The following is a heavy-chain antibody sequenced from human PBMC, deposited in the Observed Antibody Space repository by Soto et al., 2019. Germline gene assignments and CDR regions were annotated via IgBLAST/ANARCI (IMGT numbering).Heavy chain of an antibody. D-gene: IGHD3-22*01. Sequence: SVKVSCKASGFTFTSSAVQWVRQARGQRLEWIGWIVVGSGNTNYAQKFQERVTITRDMSTSTAYMELSSLRSEDTAVYYCAAGALYYYDTTGGFDPWGQGTMVTVSS. V-gene: IGHV1-58*01. J-gene: IGHJ5*02. CDR3: AAGALYYYDTTGGFDP. CDR1: GFTFTSSA. CDR2: IVVGSGNT.